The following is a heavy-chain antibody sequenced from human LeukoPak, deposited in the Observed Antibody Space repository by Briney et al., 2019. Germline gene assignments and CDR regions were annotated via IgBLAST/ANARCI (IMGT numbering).Heavy chain of an antibody. V-gene: IGHV4-38-2*02. J-gene: IGHJ4*02. CDR1: GYSISSGYF. CDR3: ASDFLTGYQDY. Sequence: SETLSLTCSVSGYSISSGYFWGWIRQPPGKGLEWIGSIHHTGSTYYNPSLKSRLTISIDTSKNQFSLRLSSVTAADTAVYYCASDFLTGYQDYWGQGTLVTVSS. D-gene: IGHD3-9*01. CDR2: IHHTGST.